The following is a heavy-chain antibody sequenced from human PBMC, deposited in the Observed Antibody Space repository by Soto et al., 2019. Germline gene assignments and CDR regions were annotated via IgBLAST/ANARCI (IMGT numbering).Heavy chain of an antibody. CDR2: MSHSGGTT. Sequence: EVHLLESGGGLVQPGGSLRLSCAASGFTFSSYAMSWVRQAPGKGLEWVSSMSHSGGTTYYADSVKGRFTISRDNSKNTLYLQMHSLRAEDTAVYYCTKLMCSGWYFHYWGQGTLVSVSS. CDR1: GFTFSSYA. D-gene: IGHD6-19*01. CDR3: TKLMCSGWYFHY. J-gene: IGHJ4*02. V-gene: IGHV3-23*01.